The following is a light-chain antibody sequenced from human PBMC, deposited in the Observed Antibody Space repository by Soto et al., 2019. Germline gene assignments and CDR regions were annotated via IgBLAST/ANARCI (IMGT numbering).Light chain of an antibody. V-gene: IGKV3-11*01. CDR2: DAS. CDR1: QSVSSY. Sequence: EIVLTQSAATLSLSPGERATLSCRASQSVSSYLAWYQQKPGQAPRLLIYDASNRATGIPARFSGSGSGTDFTLTISGLEPEDFAVYYCQQRSNWPPLTFGGGTKVEIK. J-gene: IGKJ4*01. CDR3: QQRSNWPPLT.